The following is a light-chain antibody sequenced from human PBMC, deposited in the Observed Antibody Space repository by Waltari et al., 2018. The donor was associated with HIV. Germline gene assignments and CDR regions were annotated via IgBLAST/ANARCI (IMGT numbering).Light chain of an antibody. CDR1: GSNIGGHA. Sequence: QSVLTQPPSVSAAPGQTVTISCSGRGSNIGGHAVSWYQQLPGTAPKLLIYDNNKRSSGIPDRFSGSKSGTSATLGITGLQTGDEADYYCGTWDSSLSAVFGGGTKVTV. J-gene: IGLJ3*02. CDR2: DNN. CDR3: GTWDSSLSAV. V-gene: IGLV1-51*01.